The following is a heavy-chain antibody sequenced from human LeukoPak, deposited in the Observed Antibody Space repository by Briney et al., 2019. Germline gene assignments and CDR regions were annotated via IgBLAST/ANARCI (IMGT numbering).Heavy chain of an antibody. D-gene: IGHD3-9*01. Sequence: PSETLSLTCTVSGGSISSYYWSWIRQPPGKGLEWIGYIYYSGSTNYNPSLKSRVTISVDTSKNQFSLKLSSVTAADTAVYYCARASLYYDILTGYSPDAFDIWGQGTMVTVSS. CDR2: IYYSGST. V-gene: IGHV4-59*01. CDR3: ARASLYYDILTGYSPDAFDI. CDR1: GGSISSYY. J-gene: IGHJ3*02.